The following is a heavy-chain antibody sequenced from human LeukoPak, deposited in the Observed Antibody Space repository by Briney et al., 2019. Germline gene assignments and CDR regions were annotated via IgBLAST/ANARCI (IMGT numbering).Heavy chain of an antibody. D-gene: IGHD3/OR15-3a*01. CDR2: IRGSGTTT. J-gene: IGHJ4*02. V-gene: IGHV3-23*01. Sequence: GSLGLSCGASRFTFSNYAMTWVRQTPGKGLEWVAAIRGSGTTTYSADFAKGRFIISRDNSKSTLYLQMNSLRADDTAVYHCAKFFAPSGGANGWPWTMDYWGQGTLVTVSS. CDR1: RFTFSNYA. CDR3: AKFFAPSGGANGWPWTMDY.